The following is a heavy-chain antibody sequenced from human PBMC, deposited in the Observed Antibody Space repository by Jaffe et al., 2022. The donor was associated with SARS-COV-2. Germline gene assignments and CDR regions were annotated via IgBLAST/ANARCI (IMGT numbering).Heavy chain of an antibody. V-gene: IGHV1-18*01. CDR1: GYTFPNYG. CDR3: ARDRFVASPNDYYGMDV. J-gene: IGHJ6*02. Sequence: QVQLVQSGAEVQKPGASVKVSCKASGYTFPNYGISWVRQAPGQGLEWMGWISAYNGNTNYAQNLQGRVTMTTDTSTRTAYMELRSLRSDDTAVYYCARDRFVASPNDYYGMDVWGQGTTVTVSS. D-gene: IGHD2-21*01. CDR2: ISAYNGNT.